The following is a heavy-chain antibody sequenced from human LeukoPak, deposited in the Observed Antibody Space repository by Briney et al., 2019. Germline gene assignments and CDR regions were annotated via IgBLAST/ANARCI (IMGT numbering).Heavy chain of an antibody. J-gene: IGHJ4*02. D-gene: IGHD1-26*01. CDR3: ARRDSGSYFFSGGTLDY. Sequence: GGSLRLSCAASGFTFSSYAMHWVRQAPGKGLEYVSAISSNGGSTYYANSVKGRFTISRDNSKNTLYLQMGSLRAEDMAVYYCARRDSGSYFFSGGTLDYWGQGTLVTVSS. CDR1: GFTFSSYA. CDR2: ISSNGGST. V-gene: IGHV3-64*01.